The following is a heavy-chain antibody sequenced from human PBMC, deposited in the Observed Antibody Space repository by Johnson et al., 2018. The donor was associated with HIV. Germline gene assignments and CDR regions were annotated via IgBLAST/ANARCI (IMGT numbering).Heavy chain of an antibody. Sequence: ASGFTFSDYYMSWVRQAPGKGMEWVSVIHSGGSTYYADSVKGRFTISRDNSKSTLYLQMNSLRAEDTAVYYCARDRPYYYGSGDAFDIWGQGTMVTVSS. D-gene: IGHD3-10*01. CDR3: ARDRPYYYGSGDAFDI. V-gene: IGHV3-53*01. CDR2: IHSGGST. J-gene: IGHJ3*02. CDR1: GFTFSDYY.